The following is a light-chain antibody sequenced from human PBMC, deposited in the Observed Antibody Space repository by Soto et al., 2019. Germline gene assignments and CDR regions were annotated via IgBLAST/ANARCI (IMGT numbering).Light chain of an antibody. CDR2: DVT. CDR3: SSYTSISTYV. V-gene: IGLV2-14*01. Sequence: QSALTRPASVSGSPGRSITISCTGTSSDVGGYNFVSWYQQHPDKAPKLMIYDVTNRPSGVSNRFSGSKSGNTASLTISGLQAEDEADYYCSSYTSISTYVFGTGTKVTVL. J-gene: IGLJ1*01. CDR1: SSDVGGYNF.